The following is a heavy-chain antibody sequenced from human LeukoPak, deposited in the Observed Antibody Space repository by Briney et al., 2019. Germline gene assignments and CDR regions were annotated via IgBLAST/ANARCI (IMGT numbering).Heavy chain of an antibody. V-gene: IGHV4-39*01. CDR1: GGSISSSSYY. J-gene: IGHJ4*02. CDR3: ATRLSGTQDY. D-gene: IGHD1-7*01. Sequence: PSETLSLTCTVSGGSISSSSYYWGWIRQPPGKGLEWIGSIYYSGSTYYNPSLKSRVTISVDTSKNQFSLKLSSATAADTAVYYCATRLSGTQDYWGQGTLVTVSS. CDR2: IYYSGST.